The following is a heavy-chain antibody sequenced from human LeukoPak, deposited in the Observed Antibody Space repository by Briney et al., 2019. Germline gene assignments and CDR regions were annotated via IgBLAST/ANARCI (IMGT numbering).Heavy chain of an antibody. V-gene: IGHV3-23*01. Sequence: TGGSLRLSCAASGFTLSSYAMSWVRQAPGKGLEWVSAISGSGGSTYYADSVKGRFTISRDNSKNTLYLQMNSLRAEDTAVYYCAKDPRSYYDSSGYHVDAFDIWGQGTMVTVSS. CDR2: ISGSGGST. J-gene: IGHJ3*02. CDR3: AKDPRSYYDSSGYHVDAFDI. CDR1: GFTLSSYA. D-gene: IGHD3-22*01.